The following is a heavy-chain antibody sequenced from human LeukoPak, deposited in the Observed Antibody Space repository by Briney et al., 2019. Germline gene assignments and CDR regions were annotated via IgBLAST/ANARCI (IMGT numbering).Heavy chain of an antibody. CDR2: MNPNSGDT. D-gene: IGHD3-10*01. CDR1: GYTFTSYD. V-gene: IGHV1-8*01. CDR3: AKSGFGSGISFDL. Sequence: VASVKVSCKASGYTFTSYDINWVRQAPGQGLEWMGWMNPNSGDTGYPQKFQGRVTMTRDTSITTAYMELSSLRSEDTAVYYCAKSGFGSGISFDLWGQGTLVTVSS. J-gene: IGHJ5*02.